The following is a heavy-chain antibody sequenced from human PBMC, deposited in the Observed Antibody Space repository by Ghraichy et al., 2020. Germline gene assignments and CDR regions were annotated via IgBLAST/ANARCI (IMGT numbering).Heavy chain of an antibody. V-gene: IGHV1-2*02. CDR2: INPNSGGT. CDR3: ARADQVSPTGYYYDTSGPDFDY. D-gene: IGHD3-22*01. CDR1: GYTFTGYY. Sequence: ASVKVSCKASGYTFTGYYMHWVRQAPEQGLEWMGWINPNSGGTNSAQKFQGRVTMTRDTSISTAYMELSSLRSDDTAVYYCARADQVSPTGYYYDTSGPDFDYWGQGTLLTVSS. J-gene: IGHJ4*02.